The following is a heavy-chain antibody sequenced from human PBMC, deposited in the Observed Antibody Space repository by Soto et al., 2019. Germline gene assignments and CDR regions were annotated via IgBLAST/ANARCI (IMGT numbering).Heavy chain of an antibody. Sequence: ASVKVSCNASGYTSADFGISWVRPAPGQGLEWMGWVSGNNGASNPAPKVQGRITMTLDTSTGVSYMALRSPRSDDTAIYYCVRDQKYFRVNGNWFDSWGQGTLVTVSS. CDR2: VSGNNGAS. V-gene: IGHV1-18*04. D-gene: IGHD2-2*01. CDR1: GYTSADFG. J-gene: IGHJ5*01. CDR3: VRDQKYFRVNGNWFDS.